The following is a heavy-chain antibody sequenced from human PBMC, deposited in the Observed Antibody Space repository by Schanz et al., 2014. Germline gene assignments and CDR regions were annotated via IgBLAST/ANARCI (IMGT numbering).Heavy chain of an antibody. CDR1: GYTFTDYG. J-gene: IGHJ4*02. V-gene: IGHV1-18*01. Sequence: QVQAVQSGAEVKKPGASVKVSCKASGYTFTDYGVIWVRQAPGQGLEWMGWISTSNGNTNYIQKLQGRVTMTTDTSTSTAYMELRSLRSDDTAVYYCARDQSPYTNSSDVRYFDDWGQGSLVTVSS. D-gene: IGHD6-6*01. CDR3: ARDQSPYTNSSDVRYFDD. CDR2: ISTSNGNT.